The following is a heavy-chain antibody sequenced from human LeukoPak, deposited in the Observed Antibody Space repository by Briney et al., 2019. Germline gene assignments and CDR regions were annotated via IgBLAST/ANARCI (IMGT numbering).Heavy chain of an antibody. CDR2: ISSSSSYI. D-gene: IGHD3-9*01. V-gene: IGHV3-21*01. CDR3: AREGVDILTGYNFDY. J-gene: IGHJ4*02. Sequence: GGSLRLSCAASGFTFSSYSMNWDRQAPGKGLEWVSSISSSSSYIYYADSVKGRFTISRDNAKNSLYLQMNSLRAEDTAVYYCAREGVDILTGYNFDYWGQGTLVTVSS. CDR1: GFTFSSYS.